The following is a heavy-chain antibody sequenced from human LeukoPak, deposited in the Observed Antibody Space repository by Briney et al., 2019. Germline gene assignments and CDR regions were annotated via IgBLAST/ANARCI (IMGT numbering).Heavy chain of an antibody. V-gene: IGHV3-66*01. D-gene: IGHD4-17*01. CDR3: ARDNDYGDYVS. CDR1: GFTVSSNY. CDR2: IYSGGST. Sequence: QAGGSLRLSCAASGFTVSSNYMSWVRQAPGKGLEWVSVIYSGGSTYYADSVKGGFTISRDNSKNTLYLQMNSLRAEDTAVYYCARDNDYGDYVSWGQGTLVTVSS. J-gene: IGHJ4*02.